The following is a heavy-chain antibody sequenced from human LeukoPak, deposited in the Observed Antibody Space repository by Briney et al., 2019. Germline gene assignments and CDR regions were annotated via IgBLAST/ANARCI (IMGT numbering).Heavy chain of an antibody. Sequence: SETLSLTCTVSGASISSYYWSWIRQPPGKGLEWIGYMSYSGSTNYNPSLKSRVTTSIDTSKNQFSLKLSSVTAADTAVYYCARSDFYGSGPYYMDVWGKGTTVTISS. CDR1: GASISSYY. CDR2: MSYSGST. CDR3: ARSDFYGSGPYYMDV. D-gene: IGHD3-10*01. J-gene: IGHJ6*03. V-gene: IGHV4-59*01.